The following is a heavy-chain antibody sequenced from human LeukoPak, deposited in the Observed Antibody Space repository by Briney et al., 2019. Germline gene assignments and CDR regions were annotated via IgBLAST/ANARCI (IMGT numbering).Heavy chain of an antibody. CDR2: ISGSGGST. V-gene: IGHV3-23*01. CDR1: GFTFSSYA. J-gene: IGHJ4*02. D-gene: IGHD3-22*01. CDR3: ASQVGYYDSSGYYYRPFDY. Sequence: GGSLRLSCAASGFTFSSYAMSWVRQAPGKGLEWVSAISGSGGSTYYADSVKGRFTISRDNSKNTLYLQMNSLRAEDTAVYYCASQVGYYDSSGYYYRPFDYRGQGTLVTVSS.